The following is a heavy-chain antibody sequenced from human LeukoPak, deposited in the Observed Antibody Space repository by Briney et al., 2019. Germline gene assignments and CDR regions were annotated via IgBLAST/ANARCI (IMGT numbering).Heavy chain of an antibody. D-gene: IGHD3-9*01. CDR2: IKSKTDGGTT. CDR1: GFTFSNAW. V-gene: IGHV3-15*01. J-gene: IGHJ6*03. CDR3: TTSFRSLTGSSGYYYMDV. Sequence: GGSLRLSCTASGFTFSNAWMSWVHQAPGKGLEWVGRIKSKTDGGTTDYAAPVKGRFTISRDDSKNTLYLQMNSLKTEDTAVYYCTTSFRSLTGSSGYYYMDVWGKGTTVTISS.